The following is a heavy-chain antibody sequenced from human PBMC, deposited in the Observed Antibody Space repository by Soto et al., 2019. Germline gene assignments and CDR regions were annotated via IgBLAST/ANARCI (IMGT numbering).Heavy chain of an antibody. J-gene: IGHJ6*02. Sequence: PGGSLRLSCAASGFTFSSYAMSWVRQAPGKGLEWVSAISGSGGSTYYADSVKGRFTISRDNSKNTLYLQMNSLRAEDTAVYYCAKTRTAMVTYYYYGMDVWGQGTTVTVYS. D-gene: IGHD5-18*01. CDR1: GFTFSSYA. V-gene: IGHV3-23*01. CDR3: AKTRTAMVTYYYYGMDV. CDR2: ISGSGGST.